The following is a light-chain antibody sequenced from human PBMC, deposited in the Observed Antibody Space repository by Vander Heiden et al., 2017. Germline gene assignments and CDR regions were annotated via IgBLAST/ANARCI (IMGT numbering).Light chain of an antibody. CDR1: SGHSSYA. CDR2: VNSDGSH. CDR3: QTWGSGIQV. V-gene: IGLV4-69*02. J-gene: IGLJ2*01. Sequence: QLVLTHSPSASASLVSSVRLTCTLSSGHSSYAIAWHQQQPEKGPRYLMKVNSDGSHNKGDGIPDRFSGSTSGAERYLTISNLQSEDEADYYCQTWGSGIQVFGGGTKLTVL.